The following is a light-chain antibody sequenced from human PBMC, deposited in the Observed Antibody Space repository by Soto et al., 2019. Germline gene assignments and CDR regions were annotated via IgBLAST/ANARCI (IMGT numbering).Light chain of an antibody. J-gene: IGKJ4*01. V-gene: IGKV3-11*01. CDR3: QQRTNWPPLT. CDR1: QSVSSD. Sequence: EIVLTQSQATLSLSPVERATFSCRASQSVSSDLVWYQQKPGQAPRLLIYDSSNRATGVPARFSGSGSVTDFTLTISSLDPEDFAVYYGQQRTNWPPLTFGGGTKVEIK. CDR2: DSS.